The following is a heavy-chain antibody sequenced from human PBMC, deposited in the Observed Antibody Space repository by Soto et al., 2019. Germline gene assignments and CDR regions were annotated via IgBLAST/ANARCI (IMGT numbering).Heavy chain of an antibody. J-gene: IGHJ4*02. Sequence: GGSLRRSCAASGFTFSSYVMHWVRQAPGKGLEWVAVIWYDGSNKYYADSVKGRFTISRDNSKNTLYLQMNSLRAEDTAVYYCARDVLKYSSGWSGFDYWGQGTLVTVSS. CDR1: GFTFSSYV. D-gene: IGHD6-19*01. CDR2: IWYDGSNK. V-gene: IGHV3-33*01. CDR3: ARDVLKYSSGWSGFDY.